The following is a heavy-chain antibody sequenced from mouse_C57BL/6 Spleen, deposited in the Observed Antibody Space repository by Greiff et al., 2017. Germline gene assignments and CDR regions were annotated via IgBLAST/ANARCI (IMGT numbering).Heavy chain of an antibody. CDR1: GFTFSDYG. D-gene: IGHD1-1*01. J-gene: IGHJ4*01. CDR2: ISRGSSTI. CDR3: ARGGYGSRYYAMDY. Sequence: EVQLVESGGGLVKPGASLKLSCAASGFTFSDYGMHWVRQAPEKGLEWVAYISRGSSTIYYADTVKGRYTFSRDNSSNTPFLQMTSLRCEDTAMYYCARGGYGSRYYAMDYWGQGTSVTVSS. V-gene: IGHV5-17*01.